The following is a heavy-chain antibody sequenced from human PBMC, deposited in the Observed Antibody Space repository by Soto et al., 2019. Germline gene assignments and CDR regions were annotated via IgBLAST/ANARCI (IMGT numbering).Heavy chain of an antibody. D-gene: IGHD2-15*01. CDR3: SGLGMVAAHREFDP. J-gene: IGHJ5*02. V-gene: IGHV4-4*02. CDR2: INQSGSP. CDR1: SGTISSSNW. Sequence: QVQLQESGPGLVKPSGTLSLTCAVSSGTISSSNWWTWVRQPPGKGLEWIGEINQSGSPNDNPSLRIRVTISVDKSKSQFFLKLSSVTAADTVIYYWSGLGMVAAHREFDPWGQGTLVTVSS.